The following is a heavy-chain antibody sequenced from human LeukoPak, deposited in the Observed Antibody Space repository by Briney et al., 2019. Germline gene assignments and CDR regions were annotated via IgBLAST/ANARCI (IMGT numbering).Heavy chain of an antibody. CDR2: IYTSGST. CDR1: GGSISSYY. J-gene: IGHJ6*02. V-gene: IGHV4-4*07. CDR3: AREWRRIAVAGTGYYYGMDV. Sequence: SETLSLTCTVSGGSISSYYWSWIRQPAGKGLEWIRRIYTSGSTNYNPSLKSRVTMSVDTSKNQFSLKLSSVTAADTAVYYCAREWRRIAVAGTGYYYGMDVWGQGTTVTVSS. D-gene: IGHD6-19*01.